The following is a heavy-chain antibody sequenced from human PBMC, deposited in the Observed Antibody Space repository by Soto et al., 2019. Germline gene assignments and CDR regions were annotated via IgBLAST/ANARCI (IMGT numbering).Heavy chain of an antibody. CDR3: SIRIPYCSGGSCYSLGAFDI. CDR2: IYYSGST. D-gene: IGHD2-15*01. J-gene: IGHJ3*02. CDR1: GGSISSYY. V-gene: IGHV4-59*08. Sequence: PSETLSLTCTVSGGSISSYYWSWIRQPPGKGLEWIGYIYYSGSTNYNPSLKSRVTISVDTSKNQFSLKLSSVTAADTAVYYFSIRIPYCSGGSCYSLGAFDIWGQGTMVTVSS.